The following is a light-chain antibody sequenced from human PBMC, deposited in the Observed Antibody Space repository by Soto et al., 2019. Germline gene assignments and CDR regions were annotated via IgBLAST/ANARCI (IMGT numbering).Light chain of an antibody. V-gene: IGLV1-51*01. Sequence: QSVLTQPPSVSAAPGQKVTISCSGSSSDIGNNYVSWYQQLPGTAPKLLIYDNSMRLSRILDRFSGSKSGTSATLVITGLQTGDEADYYCGAWYSSLSVWVFGGGTKVTVL. CDR1: SSDIGNNY. J-gene: IGLJ3*02. CDR2: DNS. CDR3: GAWYSSLSVWV.